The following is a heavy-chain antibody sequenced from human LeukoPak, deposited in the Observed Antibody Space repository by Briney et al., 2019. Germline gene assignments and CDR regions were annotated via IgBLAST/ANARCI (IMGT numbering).Heavy chain of an antibody. CDR2: IKSKTDGGTT. D-gene: IGHD5-12*01. CDR1: GFTFSNAW. J-gene: IGHJ6*02. CDR3: TTVRGYSGYDKIYYYYGMDV. V-gene: IGHV3-15*01. Sequence: GGSLRLSCAASGFTFSNAWMSWVRQAPGKGLEWVGRIKSKTDGGTTDYAAPVKGRFTISRDDSKNTLYLQMNSLKTEDTAVYYCTTVRGYSGYDKIYYYYGMDVWGQGTTVTVSS.